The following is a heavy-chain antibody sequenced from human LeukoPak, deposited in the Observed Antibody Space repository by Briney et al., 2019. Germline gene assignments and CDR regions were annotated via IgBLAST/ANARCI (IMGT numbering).Heavy chain of an antibody. V-gene: IGHV4-39*01. CDR2: IYYSGST. CDR3: AQQIDYYDSSGYLNWFDP. CDR1: GGSISSSSYY. D-gene: IGHD3-22*01. Sequence: PSETLSLTCTVSGGSISSSSYYWGWIRRPPGKGLEWIGSIYYSGSTYYNPSLKSRVTISVDTSKNQFSLKLSSVTAADTAVYYCAQQIDYYDSSGYLNWFDPWGQGTLVTVSS. J-gene: IGHJ5*02.